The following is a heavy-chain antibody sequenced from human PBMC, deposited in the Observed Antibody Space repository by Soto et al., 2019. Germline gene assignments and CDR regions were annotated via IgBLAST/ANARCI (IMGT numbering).Heavy chain of an antibody. CDR3: ARDPSWVSYGMDV. D-gene: IGHD2-2*01. Sequence: PGGSLRLSCAASGFTFSSYWMSWVRQAPGKGLEWVANIKQDGSEKYYVDSVKGRFTISRDNAKNSLYLQMNSLRAEDTAVYYCARDPSWVSYGMDVWGQGTTVTVSS. V-gene: IGHV3-7*03. J-gene: IGHJ6*02. CDR2: IKQDGSEK. CDR1: GFTFSSYW.